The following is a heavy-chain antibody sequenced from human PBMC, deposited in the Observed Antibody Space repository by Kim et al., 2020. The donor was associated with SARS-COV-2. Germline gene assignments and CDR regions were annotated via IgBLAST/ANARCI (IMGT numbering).Heavy chain of an antibody. CDR3: ARHGYSNYDPLYYYYYYMDV. D-gene: IGHD4-4*01. CDR1: GGSISGYY. Sequence: SETLSLTCTVSGGSISGYYWSWIRQPPGKGLEWIGYIYYSGSTNYNPSLKSRVTISVDTSKNQFSLKLSSVTAADTAVYYCARHGYSNYDPLYYYYYYMDVWGKGTTVTVSS. CDR2: IYYSGST. V-gene: IGHV4-59*08. J-gene: IGHJ6*03.